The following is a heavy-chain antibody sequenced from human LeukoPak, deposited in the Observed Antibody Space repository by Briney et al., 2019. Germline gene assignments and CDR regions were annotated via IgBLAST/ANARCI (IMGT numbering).Heavy chain of an antibody. V-gene: IGHV1-24*01. Sequence: GASVKVSCKVSGYTLTELSMHWVRQAPGKGLEWMGGFDPEDGETIYAQKFQGRVTMTEDTSTDTAYMELSSLRSEDTAVYYCATGGSGSYSFHYFDYWGQGTLVTVSS. CDR1: GYTLTELS. CDR2: FDPEDGET. CDR3: ATGGSGSYSFHYFDY. D-gene: IGHD3-10*01. J-gene: IGHJ4*02.